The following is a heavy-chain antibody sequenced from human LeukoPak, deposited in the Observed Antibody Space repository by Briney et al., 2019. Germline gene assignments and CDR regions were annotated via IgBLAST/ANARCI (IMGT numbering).Heavy chain of an antibody. J-gene: IGHJ4*01. CDR3: ARHSSSGLYLQS. V-gene: IGHV4-34*01. D-gene: IGHD6-19*01. CDR1: GGSFSGYY. Sequence: SETLSLTCAVYGGSFSGYYWSWIRQPPGKGLEWIGSFYYSGSTYHNPSLKSRVTISVDTSKNNFSLKLNSVTAADTAVYYCARHSSSGLYLQSWGQGTLVTVSS. CDR2: FYYSGST.